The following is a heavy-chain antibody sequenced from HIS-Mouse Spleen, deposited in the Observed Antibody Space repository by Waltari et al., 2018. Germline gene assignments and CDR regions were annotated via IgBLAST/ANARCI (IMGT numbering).Heavy chain of an antibody. CDR1: GGSISSSSYY. CDR3: AREIPYSSSWYDWYFDL. Sequence: QLQLQESGPGLVKPSETLSLTCTVSGGSISSSSYYWGWIRQPPGKGLEWIGSLFYSWRPYYTPSLKRRVPIPVDPSQNQFSLKLSSVTAADTAVYYCAREIPYSSSWYDWYFDLWGRGTLVTVSS. CDR2: LFYSWRP. J-gene: IGHJ2*01. V-gene: IGHV4-39*07. D-gene: IGHD6-13*01.